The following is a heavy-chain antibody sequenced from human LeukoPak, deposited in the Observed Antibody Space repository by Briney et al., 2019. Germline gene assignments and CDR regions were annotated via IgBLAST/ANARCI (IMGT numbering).Heavy chain of an antibody. CDR3: TSIRGFSAYNPGY. D-gene: IGHD5-12*01. CDR1: GFTFSDHA. CDR2: ISSTSSYI. J-gene: IGHJ4*02. Sequence: GGSLRLSCAASGFTFSDHALTWGRQAPGKGLEWVSSISSTSSYIYYGDSVRGRFTISRDNAKNSLYLQMNSLRVEDTAVYYCTSIRGFSAYNPGYWGQGTLVTVSS. V-gene: IGHV3-21*01.